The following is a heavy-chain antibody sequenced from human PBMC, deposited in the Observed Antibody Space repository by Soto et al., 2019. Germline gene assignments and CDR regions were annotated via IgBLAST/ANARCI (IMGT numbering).Heavy chain of an antibody. D-gene: IGHD2-2*01. CDR2: ISSGGDTV. CDR1: RFTFSTYE. J-gene: IGHJ4*02. V-gene: IGHV3-48*03. Sequence: GGSLRLSCAASRFTFSTYEMHWLRQAPGKGLEWVSYISSGGDTVHYADSVKGRFTISRDNTRNSLYLQMNSPRDEDTALYYCVRYCSSTLCNGVATRTFDYWGQGTLVTVSS. CDR3: VRYCSSTLCNGVATRTFDY.